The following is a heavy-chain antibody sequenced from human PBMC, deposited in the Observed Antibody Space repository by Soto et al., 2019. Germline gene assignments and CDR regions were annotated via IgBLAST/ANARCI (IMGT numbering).Heavy chain of an antibody. CDR3: ARGHSSGWYAVSWFDP. J-gene: IGHJ5*02. CDR2: IYYSGST. V-gene: IGHV4-59*01. Sequence: SETLSLTCTVSGGSISSYYWSWIRQPPGKGLEWIGYIYYSGSTNYNPSLKSRVTISVDTSKNQFSLKLSSVTAADTAVYYCARGHSSGWYAVSWFDPWGQGTLVTVSS. D-gene: IGHD6-19*01. CDR1: GGSISSYY.